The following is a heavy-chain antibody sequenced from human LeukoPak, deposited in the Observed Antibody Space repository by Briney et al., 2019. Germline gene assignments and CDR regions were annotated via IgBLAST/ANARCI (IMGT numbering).Heavy chain of an antibody. CDR1: GFTFSSYW. V-gene: IGHV3-74*01. Sequence: GGSLRLSCAASGFTFSSYWMNWVRQAPGKGLVWVSRIASDGSSTTYADSVKGRFSISRDNAKNTLYLQMDSLRADDTAVYYCARYSGSYYYPPAWDLWGQGTLVTVSS. D-gene: IGHD1-26*01. CDR2: IASDGSST. CDR3: ARYSGSYYYPPAWDL. J-gene: IGHJ4*02.